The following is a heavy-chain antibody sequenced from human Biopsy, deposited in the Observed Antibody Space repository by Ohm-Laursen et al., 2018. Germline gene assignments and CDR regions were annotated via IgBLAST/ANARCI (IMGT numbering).Heavy chain of an antibody. J-gene: IGHJ4*02. Sequence: SDTLSLTCSVSGGSIDFKYWTWIRQSADKGLEWIGRITPTGVTHYNPSLESRVTMSLDTSKKLFSLKLSSVTAADTAMYYCARELMEYYDSSGYFDHWGQESLVTVSS. D-gene: IGHD3-22*01. CDR2: ITPTGVT. CDR3: ARELMEYYDSSGYFDH. V-gene: IGHV4-4*07. CDR1: GGSIDFKY.